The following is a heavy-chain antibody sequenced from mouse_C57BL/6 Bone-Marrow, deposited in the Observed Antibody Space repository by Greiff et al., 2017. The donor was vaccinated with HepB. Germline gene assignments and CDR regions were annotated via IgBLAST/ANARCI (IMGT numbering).Heavy chain of an antibody. CDR3: ARDSYLYYAMDY. J-gene: IGHJ4*01. CDR2: ISYDGSN. Sequence: EVQVVESGPGLVKPSQSLSLTCSVTGYSITSGYYWNWIRQFPGNKLEWMGYISYDGSNNYNPSLKNRISITRDTSKNQFFLKLNSVTTEDTATYYCARDSYLYYAMDYWGQGTSVTVSS. D-gene: IGHD1-1*01. V-gene: IGHV3-6*01. CDR1: GYSITSGYY.